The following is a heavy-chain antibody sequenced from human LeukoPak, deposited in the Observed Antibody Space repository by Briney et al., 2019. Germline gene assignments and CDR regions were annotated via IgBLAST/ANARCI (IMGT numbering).Heavy chain of an antibody. D-gene: IGHD4-23*01. CDR2: IYTTGST. V-gene: IGHV4-61*02. CDR3: ARDANGGNSWFDP. CDR1: GGSISSGNYY. J-gene: IGHJ5*02. Sequence: PSETLSLTCTVSGGSISSGNYYWGWIRQPAGKGLEWIGRIYTTGSTNYSPSLKNRVTISLDTSKNHLSLRLSSVTAADTAVYCCARDANGGNSWFDPWGQGTLVTVSS.